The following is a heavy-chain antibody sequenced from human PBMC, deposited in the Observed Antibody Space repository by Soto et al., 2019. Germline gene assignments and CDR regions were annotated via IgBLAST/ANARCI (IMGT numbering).Heavy chain of an antibody. CDR3: ARDLRYSGYDSYYYYYGMDV. D-gene: IGHD5-12*01. CDR1: GFTVSSTY. V-gene: IGHV3-53*02. J-gene: IGHJ6*02. Sequence: EVQLVETGGGLIQPGGSLRLSCAASGFTVSSTYMSWVRQAPGKGLEWVSVIYSGGSTYYADSVKGRFTISRDNSKNTLYLQMNSLRAEDTAVYYCARDLRYSGYDSYYYYYGMDVWGQGTTVTVSS. CDR2: IYSGGST.